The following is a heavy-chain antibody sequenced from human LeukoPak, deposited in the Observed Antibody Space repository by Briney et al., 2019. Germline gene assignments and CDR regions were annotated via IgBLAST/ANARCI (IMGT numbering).Heavy chain of an antibody. V-gene: IGHV4-38-2*02. CDR1: GYSISSGYY. CDR3: ARGNPRGEITNYYGTAVDY. D-gene: IGHD3-10*01. Sequence: SETLSLTCIVSGYSISSGYYWGWIRQSPGKGLEWIGGIFHSGTTYYNPSLKSRVTISVDTSKNQFSLKVSSVTAADTAVYYCARGNPRGEITNYYGTAVDYWGQGTLVTVSS. J-gene: IGHJ4*02. CDR2: IFHSGTT.